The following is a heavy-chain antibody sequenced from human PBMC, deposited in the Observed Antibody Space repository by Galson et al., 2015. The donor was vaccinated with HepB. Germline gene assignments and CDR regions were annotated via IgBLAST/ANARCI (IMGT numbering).Heavy chain of an antibody. J-gene: IGHJ4*02. CDR1: GYTFTSYA. D-gene: IGHD6-13*01. CDR3: ARRGHDSSSWFDY. CDR2: INAGNGNT. V-gene: IGHV1-3*01. Sequence: SVKVSCKASGYTFTSYAMHWVRQAPGQRLEWMGWINAGNGNTKYSQKFQGRVTITRDTSASTAYMELSSLRSEDTAVYYCARRGHDSSSWFDYWGQGTLVTVSS.